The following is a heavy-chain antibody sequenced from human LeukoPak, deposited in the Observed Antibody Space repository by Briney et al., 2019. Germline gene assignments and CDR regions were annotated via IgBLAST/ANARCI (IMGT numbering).Heavy chain of an antibody. CDR3: ARTYGSSGLGYFDL. D-gene: IGHD6-13*01. CDR1: GGSISSDY. V-gene: IGHV4-59*01. Sequence: PSETLSLTCTVSGGSISSDYWSWIRQPPGKGLEWIGYIYYSGRTYYNPSLKSRITISVDTSKNQFSLKLSSVTAADTAVYYCARTYGSSGLGYFDLWGRGTLVTVSS. CDR2: IYYSGRT. J-gene: IGHJ2*01.